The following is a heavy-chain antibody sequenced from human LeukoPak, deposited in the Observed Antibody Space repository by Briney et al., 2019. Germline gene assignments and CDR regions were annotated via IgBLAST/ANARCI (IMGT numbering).Heavy chain of an antibody. CDR1: GGSFSGYY. J-gene: IGHJ4*02. Sequence: PSETLSLTCAVYGGSFSGYYWSWIRQPPGKGLEWIGEINHSGSTNYNPSLKSRVTISVDTSKNQFSLKLSSVTAADTAVYYCAREDPTQLVSLWCQGILVTVSS. CDR2: INHSGST. D-gene: IGHD6-13*01. V-gene: IGHV4-34*01. CDR3: AREDPTQLVSL.